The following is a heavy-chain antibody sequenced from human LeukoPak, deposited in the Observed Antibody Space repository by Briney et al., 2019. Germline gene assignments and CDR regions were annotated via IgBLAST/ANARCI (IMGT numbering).Heavy chain of an antibody. CDR1: GFTFSTYE. Sequence: QPGGSLRLSCAASGFTFSTYEINWVRQAPGKGLEWVAVISYDGSNKYYADSVKGRFTISRDNSKNTLYLQMNSLRAEDTAVYYCARDSDSYGYVYPDYWGQGTLVTVSS. J-gene: IGHJ4*02. V-gene: IGHV3-30*04. CDR2: ISYDGSNK. D-gene: IGHD5-18*01. CDR3: ARDSDSYGYVYPDY.